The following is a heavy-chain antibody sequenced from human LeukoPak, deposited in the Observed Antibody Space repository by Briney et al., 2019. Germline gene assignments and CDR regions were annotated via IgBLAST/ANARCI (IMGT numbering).Heavy chain of an antibody. CDR1: GFTFDDYG. V-gene: IGHV3-66*01. D-gene: IGHD3-22*01. Sequence: GGSLRLSCAASGFTFDDYGMSWVRQAPGKGLEWVSVIYSGGSTYYADSVKGRFTISRDNSKNTLYLQMNSLRAEDTAVYYCARGYYDSSGYLNWFDPWGQGTLVTVSS. CDR3: ARGYYDSSGYLNWFDP. CDR2: IYSGGST. J-gene: IGHJ5*02.